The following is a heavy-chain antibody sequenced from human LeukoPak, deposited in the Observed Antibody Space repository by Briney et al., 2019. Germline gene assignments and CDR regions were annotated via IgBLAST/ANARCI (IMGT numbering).Heavy chain of an antibody. CDR3: AREGPEARSGVRAFDI. CDR2: IYSGGST. CDR1: GFTVSSNC. J-gene: IGHJ3*02. Sequence: GGSLRLSCAASGFTVSSNCMSWVRQAPGKGLEWVSVIYSGGSTYYADSVKGRFTISRDNSKNTLYLQMNSLRAEDTAVYYCAREGPEARSGVRAFDIWGQGTMVTVSS. D-gene: IGHD3-10*01. V-gene: IGHV3-66*01.